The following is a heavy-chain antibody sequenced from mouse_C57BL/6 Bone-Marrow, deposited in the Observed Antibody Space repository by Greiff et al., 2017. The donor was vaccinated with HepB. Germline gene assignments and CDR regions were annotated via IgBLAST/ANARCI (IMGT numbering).Heavy chain of an antibody. D-gene: IGHD1-1*01. J-gene: IGHJ2*01. CDR3: ARSLYYGSSH. Sequence: VQLQQSGPELVKPGASVKISCKASGYTFTDYYMNWVKQSHGKSLEWIGDINPNNGGTSYNQKFKGKATLTVDKSSSTAYMELRSLTSEDSAVYYCARSLYYGSSHWGQGTTLTVSS. CDR2: INPNNGGT. CDR1: GYTFTDYY. V-gene: IGHV1-26*01.